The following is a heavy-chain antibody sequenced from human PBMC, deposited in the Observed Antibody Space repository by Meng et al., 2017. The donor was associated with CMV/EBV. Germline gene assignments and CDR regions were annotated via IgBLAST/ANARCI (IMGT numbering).Heavy chain of an antibody. J-gene: IGHJ4*02. CDR3: ALAEYSSSLFDY. CDR2: INPSGGST. CDR1: GDTFTSYY. Sequence: QVQLVQAGAEGKKPGASVKVSCKASGDTFTSYYMHWVRQTPGQGLEWMGIINPSGGSTSYAQKFQGRVTMTRDTSTSTVYMELSSLRSEDTAVYYCALAEYSSSLFDYWGQGTLVTVSS. D-gene: IGHD6-13*01. V-gene: IGHV1-46*01.